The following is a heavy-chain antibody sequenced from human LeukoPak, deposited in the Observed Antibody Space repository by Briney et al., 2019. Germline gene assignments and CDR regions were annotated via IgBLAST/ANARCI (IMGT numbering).Heavy chain of an antibody. J-gene: IGHJ5*02. CDR1: GFTFDDYG. Sequence: RPGGSLRLSCAASGFTFDDYGMSWVRQAPGKGLEWVSGINWNGGSTGYADSVKGRFTISRDNAKNSLYLQMNSLRAEDTAVYYCARDLGYYGSGSSIVPFGQGTLVTVSS. CDR3: ARDLGYYGSGSSIVP. V-gene: IGHV3-20*04. D-gene: IGHD3-10*01. CDR2: INWNGGST.